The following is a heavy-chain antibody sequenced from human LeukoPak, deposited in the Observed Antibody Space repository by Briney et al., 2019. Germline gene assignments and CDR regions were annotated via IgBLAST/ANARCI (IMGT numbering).Heavy chain of an antibody. V-gene: IGHV3-53*01. Sequence: GGSLRLSCAASGFTVSSNYMSWVRQAPGKGLEWVSVIYSDGNTYYADSVKGRFTISRDNSKNTLYLQMNSLRAEDTAVYYCARMSWLTLDYWGQGTLVTVSS. CDR2: IYSDGNT. J-gene: IGHJ4*02. D-gene: IGHD5-12*01. CDR1: GFTVSSNY. CDR3: ARMSWLTLDY.